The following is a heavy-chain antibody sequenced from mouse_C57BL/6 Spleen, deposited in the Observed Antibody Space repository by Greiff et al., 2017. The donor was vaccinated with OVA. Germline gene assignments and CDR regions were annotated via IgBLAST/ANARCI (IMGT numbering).Heavy chain of an antibody. CDR3: TGLYDGYYWFAY. CDR1: GFTFSNYW. J-gene: IGHJ3*01. D-gene: IGHD2-3*01. Sequence: EVKVEESGGGLVQPGGSMKLSCVASGFTFSNYWMNWVRQSPEKGLEWVAQIRLKSDNYATHYAESVKGRFTISRDDSKSSVYLQMNNLRAEDTGIYYCTGLYDGYYWFAYWGQGTLVTVSA. CDR2: IRLKSDNYAT. V-gene: IGHV6-3*01.